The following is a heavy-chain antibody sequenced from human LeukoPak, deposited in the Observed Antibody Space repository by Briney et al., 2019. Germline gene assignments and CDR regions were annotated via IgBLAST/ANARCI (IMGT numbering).Heavy chain of an antibody. CDR3: AKAPPYTKYFDY. CDR2: ITGSGGGT. CDR1: GFTFSIYA. D-gene: IGHD1-1*01. V-gene: IGHV3-23*01. Sequence: GGSLRLSCAASGFTFSIYAMTWVHQTPGKGLEWVSTITGSGGGTYYADSVKGRFTISRDNSKNALYLQMYSLRAEDTAIYYCAKAPPYTKYFDYWGQGTLLTVSS. J-gene: IGHJ4*02.